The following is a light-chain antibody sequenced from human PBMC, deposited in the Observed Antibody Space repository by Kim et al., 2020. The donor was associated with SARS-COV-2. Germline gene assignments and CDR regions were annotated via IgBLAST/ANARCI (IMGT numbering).Light chain of an antibody. CDR2: GKN. J-gene: IGLJ2*01. CDR1: SLRSYY. Sequence: SSELTQDPAVSVALGQTVRITCQGDSLRSYYASWYQQKPGQAPVLVIYGKNNRPPGIPDRFSGSTSGNTASLTITGAQAEDEADYYCNSRDSSGNVVFGGGTQLTVL. V-gene: IGLV3-19*01. CDR3: NSRDSSGNVV.